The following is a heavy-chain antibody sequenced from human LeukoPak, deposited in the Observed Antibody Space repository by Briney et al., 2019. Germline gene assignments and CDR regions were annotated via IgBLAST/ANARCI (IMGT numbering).Heavy chain of an antibody. CDR1: GGSISSGDYY. V-gene: IGHV4-30-4*01. J-gene: IGHJ3*02. Sequence: SETLSLTCTVSGGSISSGDYYWSWIRQPPGKGLEWIGYIYYSGSTYYNPSLKSRVTISVDTSKNQFSLKLSSVTAADTAVYYCASSYYYDSSGSDAFDIWGQGTMVTASS. CDR3: ASSYYYDSSGSDAFDI. D-gene: IGHD3-22*01. CDR2: IYYSGST.